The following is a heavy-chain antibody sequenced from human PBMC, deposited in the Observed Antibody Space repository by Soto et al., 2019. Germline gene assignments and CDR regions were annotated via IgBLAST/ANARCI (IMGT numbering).Heavy chain of an antibody. D-gene: IGHD2-21*02. J-gene: IGHJ6*02. V-gene: IGHV4-59*01. CDR3: ARERGRAGDPRDYYGMDV. CDR2: IYYSGST. CDR1: GGSISSYY. Sequence: TSETLSLTCTVSGGSISSYYWSWIRQPPGKGLEWIGYIYYSGSTNYNPSLKSRVTISVDTSKNHFSLKLSSVTAADTAVYYCARERGRAGDPRDYYGMDVWGQGTTVTVSS.